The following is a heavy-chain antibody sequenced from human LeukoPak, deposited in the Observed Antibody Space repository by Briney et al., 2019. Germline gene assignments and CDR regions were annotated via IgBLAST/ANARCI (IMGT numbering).Heavy chain of an antibody. CDR2: IYSGGST. V-gene: IGHV3-53*01. CDR1: GFTVSSNY. J-gene: IGHJ3*02. Sequence: GGSVRLSCAASGFTVSSNYMSWVRQAPGKGLEWVSVIYSGGSTYYADSVKGRFTISRDNSKNTLYLQMNSLRAEDTAVYYCARGYCSGGSCYSFHAFDIWGQGTMVTVSS. D-gene: IGHD2-15*01. CDR3: ARGYCSGGSCYSFHAFDI.